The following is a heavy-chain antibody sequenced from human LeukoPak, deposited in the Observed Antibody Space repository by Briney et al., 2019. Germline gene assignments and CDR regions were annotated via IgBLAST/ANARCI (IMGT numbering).Heavy chain of an antibody. CDR1: GGSISTYY. J-gene: IGHJ4*02. CDR2: IYSSGGT. D-gene: IGHD1-1*01. Sequence: PSETLSLTCTVSGGSISTYYWSWIRQPAGKGLEWIWRIYSSGGTNYNRSLRSRVTMSVHTSKNQFSLKLSYVTAADTAVYFCARDYNWTFDYWGQGTLVTVYS. CDR3: ARDYNWTFDY. V-gene: IGHV4-4*07.